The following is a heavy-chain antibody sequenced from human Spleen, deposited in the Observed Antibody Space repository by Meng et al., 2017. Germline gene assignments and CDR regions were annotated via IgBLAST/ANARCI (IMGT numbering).Heavy chain of an antibody. CDR1: GYTFTNFG. CDR2: ISTYNGNT. D-gene: IGHD2-2*01. V-gene: IGHV1-18*01. CDR3: ARGSVGGDFDP. Sequence: QVQLVQYGAEVKKPGASVKVSCKASGYTFTNFGINWIRQAPGQGLEWMAWISTYNGNTNYAQKFQDRVTMTTDRSTTTAYMELRSLRSDDTAVYYCARGSVGGDFDPWGQGTLVTVSS. J-gene: IGHJ5*02.